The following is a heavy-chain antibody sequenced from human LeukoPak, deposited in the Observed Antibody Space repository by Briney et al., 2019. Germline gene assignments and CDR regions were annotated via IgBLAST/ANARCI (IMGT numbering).Heavy chain of an antibody. CDR1: GYTFTSYG. CDR2: ISAYNGNT. J-gene: IGHJ4*02. CDR3: ARVPSGSYHPDY. V-gene: IGHV1-18*01. Sequence: GESLKISCKASGYTFTSYGISWVRQAPGQGLEWMGWISAYNGNTNYAQKLQGRVTMTTDTSTSTAYMELRSLRSDDTAVYYCARVPSGSYHPDYWGQGTLVTVSS. D-gene: IGHD1-26*01.